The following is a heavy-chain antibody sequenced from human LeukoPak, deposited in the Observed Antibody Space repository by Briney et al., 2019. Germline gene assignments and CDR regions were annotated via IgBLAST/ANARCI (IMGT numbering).Heavy chain of an antibody. V-gene: IGHV3-7*04. CDR1: GFTFSTFW. CDR3: AQEDKYGFDI. J-gene: IGHJ3*02. Sequence: GGSLRLSCAASGFTFSTFWMSWLRQAPGKGLEWVANIKWDASQNYYVDSVKGRFTISRDNAKNSVFLQMNSLRAEDTAVYYCAQEDKYGFDIWGLGTMVTVSS. CDR2: IKWDASQN.